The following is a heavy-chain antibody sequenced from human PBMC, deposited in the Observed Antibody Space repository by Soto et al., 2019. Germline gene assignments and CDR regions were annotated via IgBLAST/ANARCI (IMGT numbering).Heavy chain of an antibody. CDR3: ARVMITFGGVIVAFDY. Sequence: SETLSLTCTVSGGSVSSGDYYWSWIRQPPGKGLEWIGYIYYSGSTNYNPSLKSRVTISVDTSKNQFSLKLSSVTAADTAVYYCARVMITFGGVIVAFDYWGQGTLVTVSS. D-gene: IGHD3-16*02. CDR1: GGSVSSGDYY. J-gene: IGHJ4*02. V-gene: IGHV4-61*08. CDR2: IYYSGST.